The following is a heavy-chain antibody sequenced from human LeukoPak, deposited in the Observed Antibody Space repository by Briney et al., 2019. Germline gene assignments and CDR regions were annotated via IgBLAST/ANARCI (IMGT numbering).Heavy chain of an antibody. Sequence: SETLSLTCTVSGGSISSGSYYWSWIRQPAGKGLEWIGRIYTSGSTNYNPSLKSRVTMSVDTSKNQFSLKLSSVTAADTAVYYCARDQPHCSSTSCYLSYYYYMDVWGKGTTVTVSS. V-gene: IGHV4-61*02. CDR3: ARDQPHCSSTSCYLSYYYYMDV. CDR2: IYTSGST. CDR1: GGSISSGSYY. D-gene: IGHD2-2*01. J-gene: IGHJ6*03.